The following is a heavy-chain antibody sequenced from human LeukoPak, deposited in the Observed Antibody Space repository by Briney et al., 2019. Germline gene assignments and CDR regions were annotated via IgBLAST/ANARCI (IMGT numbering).Heavy chain of an antibody. CDR2: IYYSGST. J-gene: IGHJ3*02. Sequence: SETLSLTCTVSGGSISSYYWSWIRQPPGKGLEWIGYIYYSGSTNYNPSLKRRVTILVDTSKNQFSLKLRSVNAADTAVYYCAKGYGYGYESPTDAFDIWGQGTMVTVSS. D-gene: IGHD5-18*01. CDR1: GGSISSYY. V-gene: IGHV4-59*01. CDR3: AKGYGYGYESPTDAFDI.